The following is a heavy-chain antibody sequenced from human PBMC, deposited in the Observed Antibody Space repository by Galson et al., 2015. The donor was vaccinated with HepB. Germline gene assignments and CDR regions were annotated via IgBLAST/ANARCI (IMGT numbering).Heavy chain of an antibody. CDR1: GFTFSNYW. CDR2: IKQDGSEK. Sequence: SLRLSCAASGFTFSNYWMSWVRQAPGKGLEWVANIKQDGSEKYYVDSVKGRFTISRDNAKNSLYLQMNSLRAEDTAVYSCATVVVPAATLGYWGQGTLVTVSS. J-gene: IGHJ4*02. CDR3: ATVVVPAATLGY. D-gene: IGHD2-2*01. V-gene: IGHV3-7*01.